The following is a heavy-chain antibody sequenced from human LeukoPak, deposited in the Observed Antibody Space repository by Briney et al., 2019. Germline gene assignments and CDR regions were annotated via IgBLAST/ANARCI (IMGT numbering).Heavy chain of an antibody. V-gene: IGHV4-59*01. J-gene: IGHJ4*02. CDR2: IYYSGST. CDR3: ARDPRYCSSGSCYLGAFDY. D-gene: IGHD2-15*01. CDR1: GGSISSYY. Sequence: PSETLSLTCTVSGGSISSYYWSWIRQPPGKGLEWIGYIYYSGSTNYNPSLKSRVTISVDTSKNQFSLKLSSVTAADTAVYYCARDPRYCSSGSCYLGAFDYWGQGTLVTVSS.